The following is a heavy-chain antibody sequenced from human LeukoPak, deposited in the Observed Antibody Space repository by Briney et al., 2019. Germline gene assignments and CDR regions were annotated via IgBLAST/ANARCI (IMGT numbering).Heavy chain of an antibody. D-gene: IGHD6-19*01. Sequence: SETLSLTCTVSGGSISSYYWSWIRQPPGKGLEWIGYIYYSGSTNYNPSLKSRVTISVDTSKNQFSLKLSSVTAADTAVYYCAREGIRYSSGWYNWFDPWGQGTLVTVSS. CDR3: AREGIRYSSGWYNWFDP. CDR2: IYYSGST. V-gene: IGHV4-59*01. J-gene: IGHJ5*02. CDR1: GGSISSYY.